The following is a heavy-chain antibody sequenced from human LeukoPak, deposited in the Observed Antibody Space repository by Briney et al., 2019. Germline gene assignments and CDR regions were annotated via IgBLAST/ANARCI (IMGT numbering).Heavy chain of an antibody. J-gene: IGHJ4*02. V-gene: IGHV4-34*01. CDR1: GGSFSGYY. D-gene: IGHD5-24*01. CDR3: ARRGVAGYKDLARGFDY. Sequence: PSETLCLTCAVYGGSFSGYYWSWIRQPPGKGLEWIGEINHSGSTNYNPSLKSRVTISVDTSKNQFSLKLSSVTAADTAVYYCARRGVAGYKDLARGFDYWGQGTLVTVSS. CDR2: INHSGST.